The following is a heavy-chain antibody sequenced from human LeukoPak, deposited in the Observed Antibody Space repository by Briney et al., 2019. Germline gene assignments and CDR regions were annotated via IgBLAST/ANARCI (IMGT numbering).Heavy chain of an antibody. J-gene: IGHJ3*02. CDR3: AKADATIGGAFDT. V-gene: IGHV3-23*01. Sequence: GGSLRLSCAASRFIFSNYAMSWVRQAPGRGLEWLSIISGTADSKYYADSVKGRFTISRDNPRSTLYLEMNILRAEDTAVYYCAKADATIGGAFDTWGQGTMVIVSS. CDR1: RFIFSNYA. CDR2: ISGTADSK. D-gene: IGHD3-16*01.